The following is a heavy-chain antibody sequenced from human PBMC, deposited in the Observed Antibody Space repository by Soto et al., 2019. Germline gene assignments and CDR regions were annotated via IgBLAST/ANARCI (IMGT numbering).Heavy chain of an antibody. V-gene: IGHV1-69*01. D-gene: IGHD4-17*01. J-gene: IGHJ6*02. CDR1: GGTFSSYA. CDR3: ARATNGDYVDYYYYYGMDV. CDR2: IIPIFGTA. Sequence: QVQLVQSGAEVKKPGSSVKVSCKASGGTFSSYAISWVRQAPGQGLEWMGGIIPIFGTANYAQKFQGRVTITADDSTSTAYMELSSLRSEDTAVYYCARATNGDYVDYYYYYGMDVWGQGTTVTVSS.